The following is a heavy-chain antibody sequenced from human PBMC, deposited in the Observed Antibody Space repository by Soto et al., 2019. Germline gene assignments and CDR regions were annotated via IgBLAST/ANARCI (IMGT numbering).Heavy chain of an antibody. V-gene: IGHV3-30*18. CDR1: RHTFDKAW. D-gene: IGHD3-10*01. J-gene: IGHJ4*02. CDR3: AKGEVRGIIPSYFDY. Sequence: GGSLRLSCVASRHTFDKAWMSWVRQAPGKGLEWVARISNDGSNEYYVDSVKGRFTISRDNSKNTLYLQMDSLRAEDTAVYYCAKGEVRGIIPSYFDYWGLGTLVTVSS. CDR2: ISNDGSNE.